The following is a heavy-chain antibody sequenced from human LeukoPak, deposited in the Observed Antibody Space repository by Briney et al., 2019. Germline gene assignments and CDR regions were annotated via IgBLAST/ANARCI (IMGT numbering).Heavy chain of an antibody. D-gene: IGHD2-2*01. CDR2: INPNSGGT. Sequence: ASVKVSCKASGYTFTGYYMHWVRQAPGQGLEWMGWINPNSGGTNYAQKFQGRVTMTRDTSISTAYMELSRLRSDDTAVYYCARDQPGNCSSTSCYLGTPGYWGQGTLVTVSS. CDR1: GYTFTGYY. J-gene: IGHJ4*02. CDR3: ARDQPGNCSSTSCYLGTPGY. V-gene: IGHV1-2*02.